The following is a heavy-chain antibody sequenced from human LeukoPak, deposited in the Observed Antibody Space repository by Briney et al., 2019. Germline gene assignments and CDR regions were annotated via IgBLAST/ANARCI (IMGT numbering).Heavy chain of an antibody. CDR1: GFTFSSYA. CDR2: ISGSGGST. V-gene: IGHV3-23*01. D-gene: IGHD6-19*01. J-gene: IGHJ4*02. Sequence: GGSLRLSCAASGFTFSSYAMSWVRQAPGKGLEWVSAISGSGGSTHYADSVKGRFTISRDNSKNTLYLQMNSLRAEDTAVYYCAKDDSGWYGTGYFDYWGQGTLVTVSS. CDR3: AKDDSGWYGTGYFDY.